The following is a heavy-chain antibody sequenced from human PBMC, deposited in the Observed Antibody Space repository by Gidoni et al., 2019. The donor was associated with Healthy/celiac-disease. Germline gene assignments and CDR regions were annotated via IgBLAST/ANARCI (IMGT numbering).Heavy chain of an antibody. CDR1: GFTFSSYS. J-gene: IGHJ6*02. CDR2: ISSSSSYI. CDR3: AREYYDFWSGYHYYYYGMDV. Sequence: EVQLVESGGGLVKPGGSLRLSCAASGFTFSSYSMNWVRQAPGKGLEWVSSISSSSSYIYYADSVKGRCTISRDNAKNSLYLQMNSLRAEDTAVYYCAREYYDFWSGYHYYYYGMDVWGQGTTVTVSS. D-gene: IGHD3-3*01. V-gene: IGHV3-21*01.